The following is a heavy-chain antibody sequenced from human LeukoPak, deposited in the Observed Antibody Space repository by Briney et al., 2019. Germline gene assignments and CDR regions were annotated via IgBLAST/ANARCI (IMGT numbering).Heavy chain of an antibody. D-gene: IGHD4-23*01. Sequence: GRSLRLSCAASGFTFSSYGMHWVRQAPGKGLEWVAVIWYDGSNKYYADSVKGRFTISRDNSKNTLYLQMNSRRAEDTAVYYCASARTVVRSGNWFDPWGQGTLVTVSS. J-gene: IGHJ5*02. V-gene: IGHV3-33*01. CDR2: IWYDGSNK. CDR3: ASARTVVRSGNWFDP. CDR1: GFTFSSYG.